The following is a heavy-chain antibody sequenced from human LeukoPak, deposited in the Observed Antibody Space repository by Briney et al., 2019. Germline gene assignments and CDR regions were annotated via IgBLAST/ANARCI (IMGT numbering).Heavy chain of an antibody. Sequence: PGASLRLSCAASGFTFSSYAMSWVRQAPGKGLEWVSAISGGGGSTYYADSVKGRFTISRDNSKNTLYLQMNSLRAEDTAVYYCAVTLAVAGLDYWGQGTLVTVSS. CDR1: GFTFSSYA. D-gene: IGHD6-19*01. CDR3: AVTLAVAGLDY. J-gene: IGHJ4*02. CDR2: ISGGGGST. V-gene: IGHV3-23*01.